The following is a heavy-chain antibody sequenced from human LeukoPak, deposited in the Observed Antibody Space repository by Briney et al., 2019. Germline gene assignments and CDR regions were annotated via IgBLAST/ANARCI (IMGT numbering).Heavy chain of an antibody. V-gene: IGHV1-69*06. CDR3: ARRYCTNGVCYHDRGAFDI. CDR1: GYSFTYYY. CDR2: IIPIFGTS. Sequence: SVKVSCKASGYSFTYYYIHWVRQAPGQALEGMGGIIPIFGTSNYAQKFQGRVTISADKPTSTAYMELSSLRSEDTAVYYCARRYCTNGVCYHDRGAFDIWGQGTMVTVSS. D-gene: IGHD2-8*01. J-gene: IGHJ3*02.